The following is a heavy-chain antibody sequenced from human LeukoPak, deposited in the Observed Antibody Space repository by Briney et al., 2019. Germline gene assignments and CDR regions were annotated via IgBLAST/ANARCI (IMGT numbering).Heavy chain of an antibody. V-gene: IGHV1-2*02. Sequence: ASVKVSCKASGYTFTGYYMHWVRQAPGQGLEWMGWINPNSGGTNYAQKFQGRVTMTRDTSISTAYMELSRLRSDDTAVYYCAKEWSSSWYEYFQHWGQGILVTASS. D-gene: IGHD6-13*01. J-gene: IGHJ1*01. CDR3: AKEWSSSWYEYFQH. CDR1: GYTFTGYY. CDR2: INPNSGGT.